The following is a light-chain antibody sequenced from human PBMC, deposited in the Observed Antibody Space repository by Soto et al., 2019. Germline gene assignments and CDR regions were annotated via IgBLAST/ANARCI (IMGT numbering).Light chain of an antibody. J-gene: IGLJ2*01. CDR3: QTWGTGTPVV. V-gene: IGLV4-69*01. Sequence: QPVLTQSPSASASLGASVKLTCTLSSGHSSYAIAWHQQQPEKGPRYLMKLNSDGSHSKGDGIPDRFSGSSSGAERYLTISSLQSEDEADYCCQTWGTGTPVVFGGGTKLTVL. CDR1: SGHSSYA. CDR2: LNSDGSH.